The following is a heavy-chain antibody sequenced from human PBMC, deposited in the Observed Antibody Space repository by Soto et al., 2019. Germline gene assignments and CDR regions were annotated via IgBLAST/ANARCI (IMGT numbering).Heavy chain of an antibody. Sequence: QVQLVESGGGVVQPGRSLRLSCAVSGFTVSTYGMHWVRQAPGKGLEWVAVISRDGGTKYYGDCVKGRFNISRDNSSNTLFLEMNSLRGDDMAVYYCTGEVASGYWGQGTLVTVSS. D-gene: IGHD2-8*02. J-gene: IGHJ4*02. CDR1: GFTVSTYG. V-gene: IGHV3-30*03. CDR2: ISRDGGTK. CDR3: TGEVASGY.